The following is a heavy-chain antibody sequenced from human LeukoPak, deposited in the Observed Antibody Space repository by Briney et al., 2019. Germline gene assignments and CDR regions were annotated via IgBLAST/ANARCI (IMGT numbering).Heavy chain of an antibody. CDR3: AKEHYDGGDYYYFDY. Sequence: GGSLRLSCAASGFTFTSYGMSWVRQAPGKGLEWVSAISGSGGSRNYADSVKGRFAISRDNSRNTLYLQMNSLRAEDTAVYYCAKEHYDGGDYYYFDYWGQGTLVTVSS. D-gene: IGHD3-22*01. CDR1: GFTFTSYG. CDR2: ISGSGGSR. J-gene: IGHJ4*02. V-gene: IGHV3-23*01.